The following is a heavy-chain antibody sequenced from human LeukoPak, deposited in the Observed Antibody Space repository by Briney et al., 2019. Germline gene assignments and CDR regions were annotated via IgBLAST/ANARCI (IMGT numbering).Heavy chain of an antibody. Sequence: SGTLSLTCAVSGGSISSSNWWSWVRQPPGKGLEWIGEVYHSGSTNYNPSLKSRVTISVDTSKNQFSLKLSSVTAADTAVYYCAREFRERTGYSSSWYPSSWFDPWGQGTLVTVSS. CDR2: VYHSGST. CDR3: AREFRERTGYSSSWYPSSWFDP. V-gene: IGHV4-4*02. D-gene: IGHD6-13*01. CDR1: GGSISSSNW. J-gene: IGHJ5*02.